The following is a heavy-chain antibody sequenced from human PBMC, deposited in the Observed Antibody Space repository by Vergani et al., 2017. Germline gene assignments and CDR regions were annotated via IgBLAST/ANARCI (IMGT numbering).Heavy chain of an antibody. J-gene: IGHJ4*01. Sequence: QVQLQESGPGLVKPSETLSLTCSVSGYSISSGYYWGWSRPPPGKGLEWVGSIFHSVSTYYNPSLKSRVTISVDTSKNQFFLKLSSLTAADTAVYYCARDGQYSSGWSWDWGQGTLVTVSS. V-gene: IGHV4-38-2*02. CDR1: GYSISSGYY. CDR2: IFHSVST. CDR3: ARDGQYSSGWSWD. D-gene: IGHD6-19*01.